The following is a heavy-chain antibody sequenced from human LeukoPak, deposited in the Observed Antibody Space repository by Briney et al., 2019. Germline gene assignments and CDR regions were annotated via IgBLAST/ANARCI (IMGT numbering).Heavy chain of an antibody. CDR3: ARDLNYYDSSGYYQPGAFDI. D-gene: IGHD3-22*01. V-gene: IGHV1-46*01. Sequence: ASVKVSCKASGYTFTSYYMYWVRQAPGQGLEWMGIINPNGGNTTYAQKFQGRVTMTRDMSTSTVYMELSSLRSEDTAVYYCARDLNYYDSSGYYQPGAFDIWGQGTMVTVSS. CDR1: GYTFTSYY. CDR2: INPNGGNT. J-gene: IGHJ3*02.